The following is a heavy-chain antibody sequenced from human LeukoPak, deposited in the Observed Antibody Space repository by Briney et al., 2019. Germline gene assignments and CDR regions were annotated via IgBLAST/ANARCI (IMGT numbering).Heavy chain of an antibody. Sequence: ASVKVSCKASGYTFTGYYMHWVRQAPGQGLEWMGRIDPNSGGTNYAQKFQGRVTMTRDTSISTAYMELSRLRSDDTAVYYCARADDSSGYEDAFDIWGQGTMVTVSS. CDR3: ARADDSSGYEDAFDI. J-gene: IGHJ3*02. D-gene: IGHD3-22*01. CDR2: IDPNSGGT. CDR1: GYTFTGYY. V-gene: IGHV1-2*06.